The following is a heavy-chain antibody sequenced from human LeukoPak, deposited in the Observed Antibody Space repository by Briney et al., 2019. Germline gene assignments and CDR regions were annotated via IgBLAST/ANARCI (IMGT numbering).Heavy chain of an antibody. CDR3: ARPGADSGLDAFDI. Sequence: GGSLRLSCAASGFTFSDFWMHRVRQAPGKGLVWVSRINSDGSSTSYADSVKGRFTISRDNAKNTLYLQMNSLRAEDTAVYYCARPGADSGLDAFDIWGQGTMVTVSS. CDR1: GFTFSDFW. J-gene: IGHJ3*02. D-gene: IGHD6-13*01. CDR2: INSDGSST. V-gene: IGHV3-74*01.